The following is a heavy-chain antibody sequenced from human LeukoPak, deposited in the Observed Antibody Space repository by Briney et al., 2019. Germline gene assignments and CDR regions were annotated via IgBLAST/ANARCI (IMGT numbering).Heavy chain of an antibody. CDR1: GGSFSGYY. V-gene: IGHV4-34*01. CDR2: INHSGST. J-gene: IGHJ4*02. Sequence: PSETLSLTCAVYGGSFSGYYWSWIRQPPGKGLEWIGEINHSGSTNYNPSLKSRVTISVDTSKNQFSLKLSSVTAADTAVYYCARVSGFGVVSTYYFDYWGQGTLVTVSS. CDR3: ARVSGFGVVSTYYFDY. D-gene: IGHD3-3*01.